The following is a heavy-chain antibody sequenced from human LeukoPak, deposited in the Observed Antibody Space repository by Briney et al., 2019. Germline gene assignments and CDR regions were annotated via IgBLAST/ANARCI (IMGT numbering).Heavy chain of an antibody. J-gene: IGHJ3*02. CDR1: GDSTSSSRSY. CDR2: IYYSGST. D-gene: IGHD3-22*01. CDR3: ARRPRVDSSVAFDI. V-gene: IGHV4-39*01. Sequence: SETLSLTCTVSGDSTSSSRSYWGWIRQPPGEGLEWIGSIYYSGSTYYNTSLKSRVTISVDTSKNQFSLRLNSVTAADTAVYFCARRPRVDSSVAFDIWGQGTMVTVSS.